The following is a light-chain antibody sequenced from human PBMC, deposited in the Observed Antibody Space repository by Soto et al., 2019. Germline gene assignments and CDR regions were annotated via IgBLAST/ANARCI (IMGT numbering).Light chain of an antibody. CDR3: QQYVTSPYT. Sequence: DIVLTQSPGTLSLSPGERAMLSCRASQSVRSNYLAWYQQKPGQAPRLLIYCAASRATGVPDRFSGSGSGTDFTFVISGLEPEDFAVYYCQQYVTSPYTFGQGTKLEIK. J-gene: IGKJ2*01. CDR1: QSVRSNY. V-gene: IGKV3-20*01. CDR2: CAA.